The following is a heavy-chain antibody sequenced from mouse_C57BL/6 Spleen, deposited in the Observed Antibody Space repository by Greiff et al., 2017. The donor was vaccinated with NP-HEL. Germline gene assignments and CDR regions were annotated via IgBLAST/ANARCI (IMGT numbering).Heavy chain of an antibody. CDR3: ARGGDYDH. D-gene: IGHD2-4*01. J-gene: IGHJ2*01. CDR2: IDPSDSYT. Sequence: QVQLQQPGAELVMPGASVKLSCKASGYTFTSYWMHWVKQRPGQGLEWIGEIDPSDSYTNYNQKFKGKSKLTVDKSSSTAYMQLSSLTSEDSAVYYCARGGDYDHWGQGTTLTVSS. V-gene: IGHV1-69*01. CDR1: GYTFTSYW.